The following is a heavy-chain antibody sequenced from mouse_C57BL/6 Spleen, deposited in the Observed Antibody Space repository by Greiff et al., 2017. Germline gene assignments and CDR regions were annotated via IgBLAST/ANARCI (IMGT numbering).Heavy chain of an antibody. Sequence: VQLQQSGAELARPGASVKMSCKASGYTFTSYTMHWVQPRPGQGLEWIGYINPSSGYTKYNQKFKDKATLTADKSSSTAYMQLSSLTSEDSAVYYCARLFDYWGQGTTLTVSS. V-gene: IGHV1-4*01. J-gene: IGHJ2*01. CDR1: GYTFTSYT. CDR3: ARLFDY. CDR2: INPSSGYT.